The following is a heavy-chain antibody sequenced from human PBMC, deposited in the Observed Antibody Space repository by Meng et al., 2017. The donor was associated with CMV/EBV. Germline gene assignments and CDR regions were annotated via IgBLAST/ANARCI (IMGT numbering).Heavy chain of an antibody. Sequence: ESGPGLVKPSQPLSLTCTVSGGAISSGDYSWSWIRQPPGKGLEWIGYIYYSGSTYYNPSLKSRVTISVDTSKNQFSLKLSSVTAADTAVYYCARDNRRGGVDYWGQGTLVTVSS. V-gene: IGHV4-30-4*08. CDR1: GGAISSGDYS. J-gene: IGHJ4*02. D-gene: IGHD3-3*01. CDR3: ARDNRRGGVDY. CDR2: IYYSGST.